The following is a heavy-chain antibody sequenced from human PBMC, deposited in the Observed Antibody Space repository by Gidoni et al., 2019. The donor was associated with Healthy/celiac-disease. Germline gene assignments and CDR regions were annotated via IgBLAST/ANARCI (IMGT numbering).Heavy chain of an antibody. J-gene: IGHJ4*02. CDR1: GFTFSSSG. CDR2: ISHDGSNK. CDR3: AKDPYYYDSSGYTYFDY. Sequence: QLQLVESGGGVVQPGRSLRLFCAASGFTFSSSGMHWFRQAPGKGLEWVGVISHDGSNKYYTDSVKGRLTISRDNSKNTLYLQMNSLRDEDTAVYYCAKDPYYYDSSGYTYFDYWGQGTLVTVS. D-gene: IGHD3-22*01. V-gene: IGHV3-30*18.